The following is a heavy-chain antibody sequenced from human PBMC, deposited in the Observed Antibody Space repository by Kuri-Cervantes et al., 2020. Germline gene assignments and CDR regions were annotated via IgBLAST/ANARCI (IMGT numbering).Heavy chain of an antibody. V-gene: IGHV3-30*07. CDR1: GFTFSSYA. D-gene: IGHD6-13*01. Sequence: GGSLRLSCAASGFTFSSYAMHWVRQAPGKGLEWVAVISYDGSNKYYADSVKGRFTISRDNAKNSLYLQMNSLRDEDTAVYYCARSKSSSWYDHYYYYYYGMDVWGQGTTVTVSS. CDR2: ISYDGSNK. CDR3: ARSKSSSWYDHYYYYYYGMDV. J-gene: IGHJ6*02.